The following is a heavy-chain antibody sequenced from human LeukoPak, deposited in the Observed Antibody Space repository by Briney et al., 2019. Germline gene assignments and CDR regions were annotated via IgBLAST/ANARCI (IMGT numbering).Heavy chain of an antibody. CDR2: IYSGGST. Sequence: GGSLRLSCAASGFTVSSNYMSWVRQAPGKGLEWVSVIYSGGSTYYADSVKGRFTISRDNSKNTLYLQMNSLRAEDTAVYYCARVRRDSYNFNGSGVYYFDYWGQGTLVTVSS. CDR3: ARVRRDSYNFNGSGVYYFDY. CDR1: GFTVSSNY. J-gene: IGHJ4*02. D-gene: IGHD5-24*01. V-gene: IGHV3-53*01.